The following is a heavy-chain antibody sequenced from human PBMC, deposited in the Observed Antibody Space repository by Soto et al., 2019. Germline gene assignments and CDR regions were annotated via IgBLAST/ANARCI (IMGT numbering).Heavy chain of an antibody. V-gene: IGHV3-23*01. CDR1: GFTFSSYA. J-gene: IGHJ4*02. CDR3: AKDGGYDYVWGSSRFFCNFDS. D-gene: IGHD3-16*02. CDR2: ISGSGGST. Sequence: EVQLLESGGGLVQPGGSLRLSCAASGFTFSSYAMSWVRQAPGKGLEWVSAISGSGGSTYYADSVKGRFTISRDNSKNTLYLEMNSRIAEYTAVYYGAKDGGYDYVWGSSRFFCNFDSWGPGTLVTVSS.